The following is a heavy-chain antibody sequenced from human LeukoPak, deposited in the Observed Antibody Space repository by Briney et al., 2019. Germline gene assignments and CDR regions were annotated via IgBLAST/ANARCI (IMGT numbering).Heavy chain of an antibody. CDR1: GGSISSYY. V-gene: IGHV4-59*12. J-gene: IGHJ4*02. D-gene: IGHD1-26*01. CDR3: ARGQGAHFYR. Sequence: PSETLSLTCTVSGGSISSYYWSWIRQPPGKGLEWIGYIYYSGSTNYNPSLKSRVTISVDTSKNQFSLKLSSVTAADTAVYYCARGQGAHFYRWGQGTLVTVSS. CDR2: IYYSGST.